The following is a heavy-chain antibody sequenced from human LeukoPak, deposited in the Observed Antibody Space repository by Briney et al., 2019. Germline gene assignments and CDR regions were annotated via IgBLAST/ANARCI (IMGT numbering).Heavy chain of an antibody. CDR1: GLTFYDYT. CDR3: AKDFSSRSGHYGMDV. Sequence: GGCLRLSCAASGLTFYDYTMHWVRHAPGKGVEWVSLISWDGGSTYYADSVKGRFTISRDNSKNSLYLQMNSLRTEDTALYYCAKDFSSRSGHYGMDVWGQGTTVTVSS. V-gene: IGHV3-43*01. J-gene: IGHJ6*02. D-gene: IGHD6-19*01. CDR2: ISWDGGST.